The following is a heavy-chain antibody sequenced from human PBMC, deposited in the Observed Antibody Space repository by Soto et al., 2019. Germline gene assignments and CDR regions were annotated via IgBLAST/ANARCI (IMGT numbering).Heavy chain of an antibody. J-gene: IGHJ4*02. V-gene: IGHV4-34*01. Sequence: QVQLQQWGAGLLKPSETLSLTCAVYGGSFSGFYWSWIRQPPGKGLEWIGEINHSGSTNYNPSLKSRVTISVDTSQHQFSLKLSSVTAAVTAVYYWARGTRTYCGGDCYRIDYWGQGTLVTVSS. CDR3: ARGTRTYCGGDCYRIDY. CDR1: GGSFSGFY. D-gene: IGHD2-21*02. CDR2: INHSGST.